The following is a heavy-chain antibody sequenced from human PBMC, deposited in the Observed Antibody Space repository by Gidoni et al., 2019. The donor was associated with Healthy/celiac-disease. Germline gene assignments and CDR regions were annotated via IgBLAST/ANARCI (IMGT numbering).Heavy chain of an antibody. Sequence: QVQLVESGGGVVQPGRSLRLSCAASGFTFSSYGMHWVRQAPGKGLEWVAVISYDGSNKYYADSVKGRFTISRDNSKNTLYLQMNSLRAEDTAVYYCAKDAGDYYDIPEYYYYGMDVWGQGTTVTVSS. J-gene: IGHJ6*02. CDR2: ISYDGSNK. CDR1: GFTFSSYG. CDR3: AKDAGDYYDIPEYYYYGMDV. D-gene: IGHD3-22*01. V-gene: IGHV3-30*18.